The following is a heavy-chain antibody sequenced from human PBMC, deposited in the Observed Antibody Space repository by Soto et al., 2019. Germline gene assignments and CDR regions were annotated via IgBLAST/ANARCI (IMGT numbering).Heavy chain of an antibody. V-gene: IGHV4-34*01. Sequence: QVQLQQWGAGLLKPSETLSLTCAVYGGSFSGYYWSWIRQPPGKGLEWIGEINHSGSTNYNPSLKSRVTISVDTSKNQFSLKLSSVTAADTAVYYCASYPREGYYCSGSSPFDYWGQGTLVTVSS. CDR3: ASYPREGYYCSGSSPFDY. J-gene: IGHJ4*02. D-gene: IGHD3-10*01. CDR2: INHSGST. CDR1: GGSFSGYY.